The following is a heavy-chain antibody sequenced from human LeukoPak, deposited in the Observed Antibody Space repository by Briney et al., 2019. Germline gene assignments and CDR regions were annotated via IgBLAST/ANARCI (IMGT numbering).Heavy chain of an antibody. CDR3: VTYQLLLYGFDY. V-gene: IGHV3-66*01. CDR2: FYSGGST. CDR1: GFTFDDYD. Sequence: GGSLRLSCAASGFTFDDYDMSWVRQVPGKGLEWVSMFYSGGSTFYADSVKGRFTIARDSSKNTLYLQMNTLRAEDTAVYYCVTYQLLLYGFDYWGQGTLVTVSS. D-gene: IGHD2-2*01. J-gene: IGHJ4*02.